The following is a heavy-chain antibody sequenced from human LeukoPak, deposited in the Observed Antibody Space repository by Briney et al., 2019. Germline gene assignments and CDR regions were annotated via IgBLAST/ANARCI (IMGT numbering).Heavy chain of an antibody. V-gene: IGHV3-21*01. J-gene: IGHJ4*02. Sequence: GSLRLSCAASGFTFSSYSMNWVRQAPGKGLEWVSSISSSSSYIYYADSVKGRFTISRDNAKNSLYLQMNSLRAEDTAVYYCARDFDQGGADYYFAYWGQGTLVTVS. D-gene: IGHD3-9*01. CDR1: GFTFSSYS. CDR3: ARDFDQGGADYYFAY. CDR2: ISSSSSYI.